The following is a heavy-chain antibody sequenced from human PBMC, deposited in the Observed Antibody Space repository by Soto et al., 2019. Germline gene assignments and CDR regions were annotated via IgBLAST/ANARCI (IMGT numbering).Heavy chain of an antibody. V-gene: IGHV1-69*02. Sequence: ASVKVSCKASGGTFSSYTISWVRQAPGQGLEWMGRIIPILGIANYAQKFQGRVTITADKSTSTAYMELSSLRSEDTAVYYCASPGSGAYSSSSYWGQGTLVTVSS. CDR1: GGTFSSYT. CDR2: IIPILGIA. D-gene: IGHD6-6*01. CDR3: ASPGSGAYSSSSY. J-gene: IGHJ4*02.